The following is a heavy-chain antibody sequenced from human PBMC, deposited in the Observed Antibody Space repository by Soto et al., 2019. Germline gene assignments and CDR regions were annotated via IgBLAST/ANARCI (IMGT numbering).Heavy chain of an antibody. CDR3: ARSGYSFAWGY. CDR1: GFLVNSAY. V-gene: IGHV3-53*01. Sequence: EVQLVESGGGLIPPGGSLRLSCAASGFLVNSAYMTWVRQAPGKGVEWLSMINSDGSTLYAESVKGRFTISRDNAKNRLDLQMTSLRAADTAMYYCARSGYSFAWGYWGQGTLVIVTS. D-gene: IGHD5-18*01. J-gene: IGHJ4*02. CDR2: INSDGST.